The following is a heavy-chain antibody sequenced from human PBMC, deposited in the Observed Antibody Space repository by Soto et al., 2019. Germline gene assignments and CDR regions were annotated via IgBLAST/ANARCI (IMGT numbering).Heavy chain of an antibody. CDR3: AKDLVGIMITFGDQGPFDP. Sequence: GGSLGLSCAASGVTFSSYGMHWVRQAPGKGLEWVAVISYDGSNKYYADSVKGRFTISRDNSKNTLYLQMNSLRAEDTAVYYCAKDLVGIMITFGDQGPFDPWGQGTLVTVSS. V-gene: IGHV3-30*18. CDR2: ISYDGSNK. CDR1: GVTFSSYG. D-gene: IGHD3-16*01. J-gene: IGHJ5*02.